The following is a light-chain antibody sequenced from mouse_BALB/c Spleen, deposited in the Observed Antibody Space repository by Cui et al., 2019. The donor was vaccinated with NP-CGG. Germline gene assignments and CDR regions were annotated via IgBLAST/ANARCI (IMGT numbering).Light chain of an antibody. J-gene: IGLJ1*01. CDR2: GTN. V-gene: IGLV1*01. CDR3: ALWYSNHWV. Sequence: QAVVTQEPALTTSPGETVTLTCRSSTGAVTTSNYANWVQEKPDHLVTGLIGGTNNRAPGVPARFSGSLIGDKAALTITGAQTEDEAIYFCALWYSNHWVFGGGTKLTVL. CDR1: TGAVTTSNY.